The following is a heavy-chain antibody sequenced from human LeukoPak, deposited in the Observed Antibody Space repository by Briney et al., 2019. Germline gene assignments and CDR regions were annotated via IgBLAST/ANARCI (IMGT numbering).Heavy chain of an antibody. CDR2: IYYSGST. J-gene: IGHJ4*02. D-gene: IGHD3-10*01. CDR1: GFTFSSYA. CDR3: ARGRGPYYYGSGSYLLDY. V-gene: IGHV4-30-4*08. Sequence: LRLSCAASGFTFSSYAMSWVRQAPGKGLEWIGYIYYSGSTYYNPSLKSRVTISVDTSKNQFSLKLSSVTAADTAVYYCARGRGPYYYGSGSYLLDYWGQGTLVTVSS.